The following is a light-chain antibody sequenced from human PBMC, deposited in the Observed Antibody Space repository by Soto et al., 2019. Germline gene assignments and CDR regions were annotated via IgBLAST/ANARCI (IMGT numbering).Light chain of an antibody. J-gene: IGLJ2*01. V-gene: IGLV2-14*01. CDR1: SSDVGDYKY. Sequence: QSALTQPASVSGSPGQSITISCTGTSSDVGDYKYVSWYQQHPGKAPKLIIYEVSNRPSGISNRFSGSKSGNMASLTISGLQAEDEADYYCNSCTDTTSLIFGGGTKLTVL. CDR2: EVS. CDR3: NSCTDTTSLI.